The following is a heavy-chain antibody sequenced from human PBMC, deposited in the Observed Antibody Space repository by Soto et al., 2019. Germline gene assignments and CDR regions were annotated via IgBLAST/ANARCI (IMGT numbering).Heavy chain of an antibody. V-gene: IGHV1-69*13. CDR1: GGTFSSYA. D-gene: IGHD3-10*01. Sequence: SVKVSCKASGGTFSSYAISWVRQAPGQGLEWMGGIIPIFGTANYAQKFQGRVTITADESTSTAYMELSSLRSEDTAVYYRARGMGQITMVRGAVDYYGMDVWGQGTTVTVSS. CDR3: ARGMGQITMVRGAVDYYGMDV. J-gene: IGHJ6*02. CDR2: IIPIFGTA.